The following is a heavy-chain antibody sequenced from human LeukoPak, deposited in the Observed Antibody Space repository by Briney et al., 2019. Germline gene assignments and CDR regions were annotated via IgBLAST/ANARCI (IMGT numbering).Heavy chain of an antibody. CDR3: ARHQQWLVRVDY. V-gene: IGHV4-39*01. J-gene: IGHJ4*02. Sequence: SETLSLTCTVSGGSISSSSYYWGWIRQPPGKGLEWIGSIYYTGSTYYNPSLKSRVAISVDTSKNQFSLKLSSVTAAGTAVYYCARHQQWLVRVDYWGQGTLVTVSS. CDR1: GGSISSSSYY. D-gene: IGHD6-19*01. CDR2: IYYTGST.